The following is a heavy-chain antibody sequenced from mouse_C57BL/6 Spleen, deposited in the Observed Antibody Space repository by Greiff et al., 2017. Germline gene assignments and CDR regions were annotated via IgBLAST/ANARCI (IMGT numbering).Heavy chain of an antibody. V-gene: IGHV1-69*01. J-gene: IGHJ3*01. D-gene: IGHD2-4*01. CDR2: IDPSDSYT. CDR3: AGYNYDYDGFAY. Sequence: QVQLQQPGAELVMPGASVKLSCKASGYTFTSYWMHWVKQRPGQGLEWIGEIDPSDSYTNYNQKFKGKSTLTVDKSSSTAYMQLSSLTSEDSAVYYCAGYNYDYDGFAYWGQGTLVTVSA. CDR1: GYTFTSYW.